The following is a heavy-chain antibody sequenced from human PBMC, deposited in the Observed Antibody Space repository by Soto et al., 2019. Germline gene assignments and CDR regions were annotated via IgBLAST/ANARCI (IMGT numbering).Heavy chain of an antibody. CDR1: GDSVSSGSHS. Sequence: SETLSLTCSVSGDSVSSGSHSWTWIRQPPGKGLEFLGYIYYTGSTNYNPSLKGRVTISVDTSKNQISLQLTSVTAADTAVYYCARTSPGYGHGDYWGHGTLVTVSS. V-gene: IGHV4-61*01. J-gene: IGHJ4*01. D-gene: IGHD2-15*01. CDR3: ARTSPGYGHGDY. CDR2: IYYTGST.